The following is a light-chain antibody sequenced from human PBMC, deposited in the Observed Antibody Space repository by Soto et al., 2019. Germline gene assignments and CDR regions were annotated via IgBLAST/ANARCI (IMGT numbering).Light chain of an antibody. CDR2: DAS. Sequence: DIQRTQSPSTLSASVGDRVTITCRASQSISTRLAWYQQKPGKAPKLLIYDASSLEGGVPSRFSGSASGTDFTLTISRLEPEDFAVYYCQQYGSSGTFGQGTKV. J-gene: IGKJ1*01. CDR3: QQYGSSGT. CDR1: QSISTR. V-gene: IGKV1-5*01.